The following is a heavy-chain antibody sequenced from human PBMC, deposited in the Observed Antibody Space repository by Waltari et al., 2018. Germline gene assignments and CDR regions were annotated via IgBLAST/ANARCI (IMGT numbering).Heavy chain of an antibody. J-gene: IGHJ4*02. V-gene: IGHV4-39*07. Sequence: QVQLVESGGGVVQPGRSLRLSCAASGFTFSSYAMHWVRQAPGKGLEWIGSIYYSGSTYYNPSLKSRVTISVDTSKNQFSLKLSSVTAADTAVYYCAREVRGKGNFDYWGQGTLVTVSS. CDR2: IYYSGST. CDR1: GFTFSSYA. CDR3: AREVRGKGNFDY. D-gene: IGHD3-10*01.